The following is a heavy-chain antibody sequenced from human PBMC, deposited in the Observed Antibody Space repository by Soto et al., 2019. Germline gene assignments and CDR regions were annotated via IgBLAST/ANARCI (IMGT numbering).Heavy chain of an antibody. CDR3: TIPLSGSDDH. CDR1: GDSVSSKSAA. D-gene: IGHD1-26*01. V-gene: IGHV6-1*01. Sequence: QSLSVTRSISGDSVSSKSAAWKWTRQSPTSGLAWVRRTNYRYKWSTDYAISVKSRLTSDRVTFKNQFSRQLKSETREDPAVYYITIPLSGSDDHWGKGHLVTVS. CDR2: TNYRYKWST. J-gene: IGHJ5*02.